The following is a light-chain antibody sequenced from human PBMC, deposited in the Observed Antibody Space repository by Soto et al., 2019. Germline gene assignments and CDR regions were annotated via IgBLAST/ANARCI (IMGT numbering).Light chain of an antibody. CDR2: DAS. CDR3: QQYENIPT. V-gene: IGKV1-33*01. CDR1: QNNQNY. J-gene: IGKJ5*01. Sequence: DIEVTHSPVSPSASVGGRGTITYQARQNNQNYLNLYPQKPGRAPKPLIYDASNLEAGVPSRFRESGSGTFFTLTISRMKPEVIATHDCQQYENIPTFGQGTRLEIK.